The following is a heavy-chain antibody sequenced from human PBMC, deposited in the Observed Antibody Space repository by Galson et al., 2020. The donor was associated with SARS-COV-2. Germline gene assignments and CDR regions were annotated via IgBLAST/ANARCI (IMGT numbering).Heavy chain of an antibody. CDR3: ARDRRSTDGHNYYFDT. Sequence: RLYITGAVSAETITSGSYYWTWIRQHPGKGLEGIGYIYKSENTDYNPSLKSRVTISGDTSKNQFSLKLSSVTAADTAVYYCARDRRSTDGHNYYFDTWGQGTLVTVSS. CDR1: AETITSGSYY. J-gene: IGHJ4*02. V-gene: IGHV4-31*11. D-gene: IGHD2-2*01. CDR2: IYKSENT.